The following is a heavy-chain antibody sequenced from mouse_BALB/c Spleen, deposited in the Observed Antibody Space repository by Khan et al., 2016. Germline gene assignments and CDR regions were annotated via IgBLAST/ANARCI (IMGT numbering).Heavy chain of an antibody. CDR3: TRRDGWTMDY. V-gene: IGHV5-6*01. CDR1: GFTFSTYG. D-gene: IGHD2-3*01. Sequence: EVELVESGGDLVKPGGSLKLSCAASGFTFSTYGMSWVRQTPDKRLEWVATISSGGDYIFYLASLRGRFTISRDNARNTRYLQMSSLKSEDTAMYYCTRRDGWTMDYWGQGTSVTVSS. CDR2: ISSGGDYI. J-gene: IGHJ4*01.